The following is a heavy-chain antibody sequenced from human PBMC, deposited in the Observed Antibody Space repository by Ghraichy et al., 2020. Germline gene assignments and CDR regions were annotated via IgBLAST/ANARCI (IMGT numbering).Heavy chain of an antibody. CDR2: INPNSGGT. CDR3: ARGAEYSSSWLLFDY. V-gene: IGHV1-2*04. D-gene: IGHD6-13*01. CDR1: GYTFTGYY. Sequence: SVKVSCKASGYTFTGYYMHWVRQAPGQGLEWMGWINPNSGGTNYAQKFQGWVTMTRDTSISTAYMELSRLRSDDTAVYYCARGAEYSSSWLLFDYWGQGTLVTVSS. J-gene: IGHJ4*02.